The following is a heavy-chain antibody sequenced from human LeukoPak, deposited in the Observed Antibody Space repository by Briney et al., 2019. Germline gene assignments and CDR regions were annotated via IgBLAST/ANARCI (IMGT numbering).Heavy chain of an antibody. CDR3: ARCMTLRWCDT. J-gene: IGHJ5*02. CDR1: GGSIRIGTYY. V-gene: IGHV4-61*02. CDR2: MYTSGKT. Sequence: PSETLSLTCNVSGGSIRIGTYYWSWMRLPAGKGLEWIGRMYTSGKTTYNASFKSRVTISSGTSNSQVDLSLSSVTAADTAMYYCARCMTLRWCDTWGQGSLVTVSS.